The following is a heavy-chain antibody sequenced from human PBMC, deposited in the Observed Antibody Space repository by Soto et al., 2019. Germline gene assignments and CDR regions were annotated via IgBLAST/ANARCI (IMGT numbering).Heavy chain of an antibody. V-gene: IGHV1-69*02. Sequence: QVQLVQSGAEMKRPGSSLKVSCEASGGILTNYTFHWVRQAPGQGLEWMGWIIPVLDIANYAHKLQGRITITADKSTSTAYLELTSLKFEDTAIYFCAKAPTASSPFDYWGQGTLVTVSS. CDR3: AKAPTASSPFDY. CDR2: IIPVLDIA. D-gene: IGHD1-26*01. J-gene: IGHJ4*02. CDR1: GGILTNYT.